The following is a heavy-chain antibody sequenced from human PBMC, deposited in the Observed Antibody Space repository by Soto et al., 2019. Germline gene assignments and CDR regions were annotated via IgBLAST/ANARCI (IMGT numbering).Heavy chain of an antibody. CDR2: INPNSGGT. J-gene: IGHJ6*02. Sequence: ASVKVSCKASGYTFTGYYMHWVRQAPGQGLEWMGWINPNSGGTNYAQKFQGWVTMTRDTSISTAYMELSRLRSDDTAVYYCARGRTPSITIFEVVTTSSLDVWGQGTTVTVSS. D-gene: IGHD3-3*01. CDR3: ARGRTPSITIFEVVTTSSLDV. CDR1: GYTFTGYY. V-gene: IGHV1-2*04.